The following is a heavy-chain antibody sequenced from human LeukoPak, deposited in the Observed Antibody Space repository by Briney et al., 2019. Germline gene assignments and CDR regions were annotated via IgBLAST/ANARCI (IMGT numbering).Heavy chain of an antibody. Sequence: SETLSLTCTVSGDSISSGNYYWNWIRQPAGKGLEWIGRISTRGSTHFNPSLKSRVTISVDTSKYQFSLKLSAVTAADTAVYYCARDFPFWSNYLEYYYYMDVWGKGTTVTVSS. D-gene: IGHD3-3*01. J-gene: IGHJ6*03. V-gene: IGHV4-61*02. CDR2: ISTRGST. CDR3: ARDFPFWSNYLEYYYYMDV. CDR1: GDSISSGNYY.